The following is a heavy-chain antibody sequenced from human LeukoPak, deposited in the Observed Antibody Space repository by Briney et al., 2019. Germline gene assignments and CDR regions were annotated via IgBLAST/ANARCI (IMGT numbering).Heavy chain of an antibody. D-gene: IGHD3-3*01. V-gene: IGHV1-18*01. J-gene: IGHJ4*02. Sequence: ASVKVSCKASGYTFTSYGISWVRPAPGQGLEWMGWISAYNGNTNYAQKLQGRVTMTTDTSTSTAYMELRSLRSDDTAVYYCARGSRRYDFWSGYQYWGREPWSPSPQ. CDR3: ARGSRRYDFWSGYQY. CDR2: ISAYNGNT. CDR1: GYTFTSYG.